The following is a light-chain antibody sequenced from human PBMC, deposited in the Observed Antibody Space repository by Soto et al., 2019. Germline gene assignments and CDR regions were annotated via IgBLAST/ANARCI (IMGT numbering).Light chain of an antibody. CDR1: TGHSSYA. Sequence: QTVVTQSPSASASLGASVKLTCTLSTGHSSYAIAWHQQQPEKGPRYLMKLNSDGSHSKGDGIPDRFSGSSSGAERYLTISSRQSEDEADYYCQTWGTGIQGVFGGGTKLTVL. V-gene: IGLV4-69*01. J-gene: IGLJ2*01. CDR2: LNSDGSH. CDR3: QTWGTGIQGV.